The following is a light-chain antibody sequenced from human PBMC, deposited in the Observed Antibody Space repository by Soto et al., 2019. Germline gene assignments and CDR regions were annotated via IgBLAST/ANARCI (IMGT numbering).Light chain of an antibody. J-gene: IGKJ4*02. Sequence: EIVMTQSPATLSVSLGERATLSCRASQSVSSNLAWYQQKPGQAPRLLIYGASTRATGIAARFSGSGSGTEFTLTISSLQSGDFAVYYCQQYNNWPPLTFGGGTKVEIK. CDR2: GAS. V-gene: IGKV3-15*01. CDR1: QSVSSN. CDR3: QQYNNWPPLT.